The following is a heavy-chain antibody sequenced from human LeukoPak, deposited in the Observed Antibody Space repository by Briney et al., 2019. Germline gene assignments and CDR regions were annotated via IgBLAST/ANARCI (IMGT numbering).Heavy chain of an antibody. CDR1: GGSISNYY. J-gene: IGHJ6*02. D-gene: IGHD4-11*01. CDR3: ARDLEAVTPGYGMDV. V-gene: IGHV4-59*01. Sequence: SETLSLTCTVSGGSISNYYWSWIRQPPGKGLEWIGYIYYSGSTNYNPSLKSRVTISVDTSKNQFSLKLSSVTAADTAVYYCARDLEAVTPGYGMDVWGQGTTVTVSS. CDR2: IYYSGST.